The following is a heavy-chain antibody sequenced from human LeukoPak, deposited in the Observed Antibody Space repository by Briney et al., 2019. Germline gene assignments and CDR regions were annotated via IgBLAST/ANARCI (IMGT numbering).Heavy chain of an antibody. V-gene: IGHV3-9*01. CDR2: ISWNSGSI. J-gene: IGHJ4*02. Sequence: GGSLRLSCAASGFTFDDYAMHWVRQAPGKGLEWVSGISWNSGSIGYADSVKGRFTISRDNAKNSLYLQMNSLRAEDTAVYYCARDATIFGVVSHFDYWGQGTLVTVSS. D-gene: IGHD3-3*01. CDR1: GFTFDDYA. CDR3: ARDATIFGVVSHFDY.